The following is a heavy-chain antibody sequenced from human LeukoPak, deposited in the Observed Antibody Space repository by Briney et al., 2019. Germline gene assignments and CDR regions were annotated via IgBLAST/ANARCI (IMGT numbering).Heavy chain of an antibody. CDR3: TRKATTGPTKAAFDV. CDR1: GYSISNDYY. V-gene: IGHV4-28*01. J-gene: IGHJ3*01. CDR2: IYHSGSG. Sequence: PSETLSLTCAVSGYSISNDYYWGWIRQTPGRGLEWIGHIYHSGSGYYNPSLKSRVAMSVDTSKNQFSLKLSSVTAVDTAVYYCTRKATTGPTKAAFDVWGQGTMVTVSS. D-gene: IGHD4-17*01.